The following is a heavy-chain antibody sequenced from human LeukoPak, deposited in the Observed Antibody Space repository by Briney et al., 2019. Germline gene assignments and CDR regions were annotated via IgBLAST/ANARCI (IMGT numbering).Heavy chain of an antibody. CDR2: MKHDGSEK. J-gene: IGHJ4*02. Sequence: GGSLRLSCAASGFTFTTYWMHWIRQAPGKGLEWVANMKHDGSEKYYMDSVKGRFTISRDNAKNSLFLQMNSLRVEDTAVYYCVLGSGWHDSYWGQGTLVTVSS. V-gene: IGHV3-7*03. CDR3: VLGSGWHDSY. D-gene: IGHD6-19*01. CDR1: GFTFTTYW.